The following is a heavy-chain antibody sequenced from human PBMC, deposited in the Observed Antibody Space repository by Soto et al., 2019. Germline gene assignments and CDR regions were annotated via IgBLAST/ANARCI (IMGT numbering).Heavy chain of an antibody. J-gene: IGHJ3*02. CDR3: ARGRGRADAFDI. CDR1: GFTFSSYD. V-gene: IGHV3-13*05. D-gene: IGHD1-26*01. Sequence: GGSLRLSCAASGFTFSSYDMHWVRQATGKGLEWVSAIGTAGDPYYPGSVKGRFTISRENAKNSLYLQMNSPRAGDTAVYYCARGRGRADAFDIWGQGTMVTVSS. CDR2: IGTAGDP.